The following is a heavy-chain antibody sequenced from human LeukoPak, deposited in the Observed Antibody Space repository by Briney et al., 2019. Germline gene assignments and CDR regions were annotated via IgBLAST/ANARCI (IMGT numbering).Heavy chain of an antibody. CDR2: IYYSGST. CDR3: ARGMSIAAAGTFWFDP. Sequence: SETLSLTCTVSGGSISSYYWSWIRQPPGKGLEWTGYIYYSGSTNYNPSLKSRVTISVDTSKNQFSLKLSSVTAADTAVYYCARGMSIAAAGTFWFDPWGQGTLVTVSS. V-gene: IGHV4-59*01. D-gene: IGHD6-13*01. CDR1: GGSISSYY. J-gene: IGHJ5*02.